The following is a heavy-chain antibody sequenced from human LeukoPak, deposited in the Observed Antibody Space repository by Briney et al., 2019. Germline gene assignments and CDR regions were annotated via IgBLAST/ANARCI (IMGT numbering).Heavy chain of an antibody. V-gene: IGHV3-9*01. CDR3: AELGITMIGGV. Sequence: GGSLRLSCAASGFTFDDYAMHWVRQAPGKGLEWVSGITWNSDNIEYADSVKGRFTISRDNAKNSLYLQMNSLRAEDTAVYYCAELGITMIGGVWGKGTTVTISS. D-gene: IGHD3-10*02. CDR1: GFTFDDYA. CDR2: ITWNSDNI. J-gene: IGHJ6*04.